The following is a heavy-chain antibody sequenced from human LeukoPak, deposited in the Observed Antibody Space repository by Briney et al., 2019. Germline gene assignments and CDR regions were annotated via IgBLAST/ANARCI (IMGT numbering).Heavy chain of an antibody. CDR2: IRYDGSNK. D-gene: IGHD6-19*01. V-gene: IGHV3-30*02. J-gene: IGHJ4*02. CDR3: AKAEWLVSGGDY. CDR1: GFTFSSYG. Sequence: GGSLRLSCAASGFTFSSYGMHWVRQAPGKGLEWVAFIRYDGSNKYYADSVKGRFTISRDNSKNTLYLQMNSLRAEDTAVYYCAKAEWLVSGGDYWGQGTLVTVSS.